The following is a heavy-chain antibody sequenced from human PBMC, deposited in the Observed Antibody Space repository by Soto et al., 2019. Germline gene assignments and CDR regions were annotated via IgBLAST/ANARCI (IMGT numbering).Heavy chain of an antibody. D-gene: IGHD6-6*01. J-gene: IGHJ1*01. V-gene: IGHV1-69*01. Sequence: QAQLMQSGAEVKKPGSSVKVSCKASGGTFSGYASNWVRQAPGQGLEWMGGIIPLLGITDYGQKFQGRITITADESTCTAYMDLRGMRSEDTAVYYCASDPRSITVPTSSDDFQHWGQGTLVRASS. CDR2: IIPLLGIT. CDR3: ASDPRSITVPTSSDDFQH. CDR1: GGTFSGYA.